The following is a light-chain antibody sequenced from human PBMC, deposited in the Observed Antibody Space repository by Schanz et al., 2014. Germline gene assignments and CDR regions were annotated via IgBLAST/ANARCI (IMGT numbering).Light chain of an antibody. Sequence: QSALTQPASVSGSPGQSITISCTGTSSDVGSYNLVSWYQQHPGKAPKLMIYEGSKRPSGVSNRFSGSKSGNTASLTISGLQAEDEADYYCSSHTSGSTLLFGGGTKLTVL. CDR1: SSDVGSYNL. V-gene: IGLV2-14*02. CDR3: SSHTSGSTLL. CDR2: EGS. J-gene: IGLJ3*02.